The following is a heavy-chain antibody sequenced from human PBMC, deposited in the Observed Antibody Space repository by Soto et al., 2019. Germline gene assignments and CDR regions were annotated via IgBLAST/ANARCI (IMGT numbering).Heavy chain of an antibody. J-gene: IGHJ4*02. CDR1: GYTFTGYY. Sequence: GASVKVSWKASGYTFTGYYMHWVRQAPGQGLEWMGWINPNSGGTNYAQKFQGWVTMTRGTSISTAYMELSRLRSDDTAVYYCAREGPRGPCPDYWGQGTLVTVSS. CDR3: AREGPRGPCPDY. V-gene: IGHV1-2*04. CDR2: INPNSGGT.